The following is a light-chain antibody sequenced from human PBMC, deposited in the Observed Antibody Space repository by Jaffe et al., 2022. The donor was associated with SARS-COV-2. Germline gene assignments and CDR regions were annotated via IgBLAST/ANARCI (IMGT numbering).Light chain of an antibody. J-gene: IGKJ4*01. CDR1: QSVLYSSNNKNY. V-gene: IGKV4-1*01. CDR2: WAS. Sequence: DIVMTQSPDSLAVSLGERATINCKSSQSVLYSSNNKNYLAWYQQKPGQPPKLLIYWASTRESGVPDRFSGSGSGTDFTLTISSVQAEDVADYYCQQYFSTPPTFGGGTKVEIK. CDR3: QQYFSTPPT.